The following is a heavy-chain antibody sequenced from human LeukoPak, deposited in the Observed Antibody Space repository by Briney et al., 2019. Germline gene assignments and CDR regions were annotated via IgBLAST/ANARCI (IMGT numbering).Heavy chain of an antibody. V-gene: IGHV4-39*01. J-gene: IGHJ6*02. D-gene: IGHD3-10*01. CDR2: IYDSGST. CDR3: ARLLASISMVRGVIEIYYYYGRDL. Sequence: PSEALSLSCTVSGGSISSSSYYWGCIRPPPGKGLEWLASIYDSGSTYYNPSLKSRVTISVDTSQHQLSLKLSSVTAADTAVYYCARLLASISMVRGVIEIYYYYGRDLGRQGTTLTV. CDR1: GGSISSSSYY.